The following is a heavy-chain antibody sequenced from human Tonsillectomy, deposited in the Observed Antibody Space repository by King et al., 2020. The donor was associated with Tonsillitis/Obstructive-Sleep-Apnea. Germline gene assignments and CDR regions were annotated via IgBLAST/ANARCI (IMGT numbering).Heavy chain of an antibody. Sequence: VQLVESGGGLVQPGRSLRLSCAASGFSLDDYAINWVRQAPGKGLEWVSGISWNSGSIGYADSVKGRFTISRDNAKNSLYLQMNSLRVEDTALYYCAKGRSITIFGVVTNGFVYWGQGTLVTVSS. CDR3: AKGRSITIFGVVTNGFVY. D-gene: IGHD3-3*01. CDR1: GFSLDDYA. CDR2: ISWNSGSI. J-gene: IGHJ4*02. V-gene: IGHV3-9*01.